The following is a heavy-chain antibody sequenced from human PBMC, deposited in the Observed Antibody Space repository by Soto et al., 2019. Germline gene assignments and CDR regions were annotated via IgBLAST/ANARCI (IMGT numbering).Heavy chain of an antibody. V-gene: IGHV4-31*03. CDR2: IYYSGST. CDR1: GGSISSGGYY. Sequence: QVQLQESGPGLVKPSQTLSLTCTVSGGSISSGGYYWSWIRQHPGKGLEWIGYIYYSGSTYYNPSLTSRVTISVDTSKNQFSLKLSSVSAADTAVYYCAREVRRITMVRGVTRYYYYGMDVWGQGTTVTVSS. D-gene: IGHD3-10*01. J-gene: IGHJ6*02. CDR3: AREVRRITMVRGVTRYYYYGMDV.